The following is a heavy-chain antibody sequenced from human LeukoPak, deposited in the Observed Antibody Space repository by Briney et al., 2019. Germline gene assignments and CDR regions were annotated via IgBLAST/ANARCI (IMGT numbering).Heavy chain of an antibody. CDR1: GGSISNYY. J-gene: IGHJ5*02. V-gene: IGHV4-59*12. Sequence: SETLSLTCTVSGGSISNYYWNWIRQPPGKGLELIGYIYYSGTTNYNPSLKSRVSMSVDTSKNQFSLQLNSVTPEDTAVYYCARVLAAAGTFDPWGQGTLVTVSS. CDR3: ARVLAAAGTFDP. CDR2: IYYSGTT. D-gene: IGHD6-13*01.